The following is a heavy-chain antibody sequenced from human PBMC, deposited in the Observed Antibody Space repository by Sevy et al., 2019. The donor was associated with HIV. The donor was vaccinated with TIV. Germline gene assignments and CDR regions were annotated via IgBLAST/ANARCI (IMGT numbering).Heavy chain of an antibody. Sequence: ASVKVSCKASGGTFSSYAISWVRQAHGQGLEWMGGIIPIFGTANYAQKFQGRVTITADKSTSTAYMELSSLRSEDTAVYYCAIPRGGYDGEYYFDYWGQGTLVTVSS. CDR1: GGTFSSYA. D-gene: IGHD5-12*01. J-gene: IGHJ4*02. CDR3: AIPRGGYDGEYYFDY. CDR2: IIPIFGTA. V-gene: IGHV1-69*06.